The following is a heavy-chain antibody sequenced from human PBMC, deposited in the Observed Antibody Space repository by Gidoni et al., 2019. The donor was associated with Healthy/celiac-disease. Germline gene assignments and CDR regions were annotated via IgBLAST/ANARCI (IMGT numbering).Heavy chain of an antibody. D-gene: IGHD4-17*01. CDR1: GYTFTGYY. Sequence: QVQLVQSGAEVKKPGASVTVSCKASGYTFTGYYIHWVRQAPGQGLEWMGWINPNSGGTNYAQKFQGRVTMTRDTSISTAYMELSRLRSDDTAVYYCARGTVTTYYYYYGMDVWGQGTTVTVSS. CDR3: ARGTVTTYYYYYGMDV. V-gene: IGHV1-2*02. CDR2: INPNSGGT. J-gene: IGHJ6*02.